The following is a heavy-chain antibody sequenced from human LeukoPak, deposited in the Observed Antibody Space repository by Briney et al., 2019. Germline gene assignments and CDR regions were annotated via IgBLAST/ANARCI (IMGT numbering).Heavy chain of an antibody. CDR3: ARGRSYGSGRYWFDP. CDR2: INHSGST. J-gene: IGHJ5*02. D-gene: IGHD3-10*01. V-gene: IGHV4-34*01. CDR1: GGSSSGYY. Sequence: SETLSLTCAVYGGSSSGYYWSWIRQPPGKGLEWIGEINHSGSTNYNPSLKSRVTISVDTSKNQFSLKLSSVTAADTAVYYCARGRSYGSGRYWFDPWGQGTLVTVSS.